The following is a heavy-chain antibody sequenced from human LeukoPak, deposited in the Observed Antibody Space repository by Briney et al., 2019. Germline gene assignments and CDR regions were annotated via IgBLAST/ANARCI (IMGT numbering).Heavy chain of an antibody. CDR1: GFTFSNYW. Sequence: GGSLRLSCAASGFTFSNYWMGWVRQAPGKRPEWVANMNIDGSEKYYADSVKGRFSVSRDNARNSVYLQMASLRVEDTAVYYCARDPVEWELLLDYWGQGTLVTVSS. CDR3: ARDPVEWELLLDY. J-gene: IGHJ4*02. D-gene: IGHD1-26*01. CDR2: MNIDGSEK. V-gene: IGHV3-7*01.